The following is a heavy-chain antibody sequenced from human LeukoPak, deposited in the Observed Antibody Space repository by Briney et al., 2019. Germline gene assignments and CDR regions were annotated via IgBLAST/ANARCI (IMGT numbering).Heavy chain of an antibody. CDR1: GFTFDDYA. Sequence: PGGSLRLSCAASGFTFDDYAMHWVRQAPGKGLEWVSGISWNSGSIVYADSVKGRFTISRDNAKNSLYLQMNSLRAEDTALYYCARKTPHHVGYWGQGTLVTVSS. CDR2: ISWNSGSI. CDR3: ARKTPHHVGY. V-gene: IGHV3-9*01. J-gene: IGHJ4*02. D-gene: IGHD1-14*01.